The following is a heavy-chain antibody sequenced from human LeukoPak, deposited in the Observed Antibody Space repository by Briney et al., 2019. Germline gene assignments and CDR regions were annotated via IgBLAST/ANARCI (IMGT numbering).Heavy chain of an antibody. CDR2: MNPNSGNT. CDR1: GYTFTSYD. CDR3: ASTSGYSSSWYSDAFDI. V-gene: IGHV1-8*03. Sequence: ASVKVSCKASGYTFTSYDINWVRQATGQGLEWMGWMNPNSGNTGYAQKFQGRVTITRNTSISTAYMELSSLRSEDTAVYYCASTSGYSSSWYSDAFDIWGQGTMVTVSS. D-gene: IGHD6-13*01. J-gene: IGHJ3*02.